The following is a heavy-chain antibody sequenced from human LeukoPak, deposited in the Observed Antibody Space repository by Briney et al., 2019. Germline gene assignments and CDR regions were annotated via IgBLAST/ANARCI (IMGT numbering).Heavy chain of an antibody. CDR1: GFTFSNAW. Sequence: PGGSLRLSCAASGFTFSNAWMTWVRQAPGKGLEWVGRVKSKTDGGTTDYAAPVKGRFTISRADSKNTLFLQMNSLKTGDTAVYYGNKEFFPIGPYWGQGTLVTVSS. J-gene: IGHJ4*02. V-gene: IGHV3-15*01. D-gene: IGHD3-3*01. CDR2: VKSKTDGGTT. CDR3: NKEFFPIGPY.